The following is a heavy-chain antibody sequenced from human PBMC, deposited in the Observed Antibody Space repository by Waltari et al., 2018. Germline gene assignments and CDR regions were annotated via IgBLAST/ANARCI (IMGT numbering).Heavy chain of an antibody. CDR1: GFTFSSYW. Sequence: EVQLVESGGGLVQPGGSLRLSCAARGFTFSSYWMHWVRQAPGKGPVWVSRINSDGNNTTYADSVKGRFTISRDNAKNTLYLQMNSLRAEDTAVYYCARASLLWGRGTLVTVSS. CDR2: INSDGNNT. J-gene: IGHJ2*01. CDR3: ARASLL. V-gene: IGHV3-74*01.